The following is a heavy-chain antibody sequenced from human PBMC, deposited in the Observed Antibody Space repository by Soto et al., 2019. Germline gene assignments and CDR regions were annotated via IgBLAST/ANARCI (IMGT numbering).Heavy chain of an antibody. V-gene: IGHV4-34*01. CDR1: GGSFSGYY. D-gene: IGHD3-16*02. J-gene: IGHJ3*02. CDR2: INHSGST. Sequence: QVQLQQWGAGLLKPSETLSLTCAVYGGSFSGYYWSLIRQPPGKGLEWIGEINHSGSTNYNPSLKSRVTISVDSSNNQFSLELCSVTAADTAVYSGARARRGSYRYTDTRGAFDIWGQGTMVTVAS. CDR3: ARARRGSYRYTDTRGAFDI.